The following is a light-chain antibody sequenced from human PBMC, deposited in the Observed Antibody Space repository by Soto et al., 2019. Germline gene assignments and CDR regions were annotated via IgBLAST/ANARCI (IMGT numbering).Light chain of an antibody. V-gene: IGKV1-5*03. CDR2: DAS. CDR1: QSISNW. J-gene: IGKJ4*01. CDR3: QQYNRYSLH. Sequence: DIQLTQSPSTLSASVGDRVTITCRASQSISNWVVWYQQKPGKAPKFLIYDASTLESGVPSRFSGSGYGTEFTLTIRSLQPEDFATYSCQQYNRYSLHFGGGTKVEMK.